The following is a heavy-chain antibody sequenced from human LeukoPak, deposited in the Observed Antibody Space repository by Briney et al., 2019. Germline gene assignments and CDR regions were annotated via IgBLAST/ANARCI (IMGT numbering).Heavy chain of an antibody. Sequence: GGSLRLSCAASGFTFSSYAMSWVRQAPGKGLEWVSSISNSGGSTYYADSVKGRFTISRDNSKNTLYLQMNSLRAEDTAVYYCAKDRGYSSSWYYFDYWGQGTLVTVSS. V-gene: IGHV3-23*01. D-gene: IGHD6-13*01. CDR3: AKDRGYSSSWYYFDY. J-gene: IGHJ4*02. CDR2: ISNSGGST. CDR1: GFTFSSYA.